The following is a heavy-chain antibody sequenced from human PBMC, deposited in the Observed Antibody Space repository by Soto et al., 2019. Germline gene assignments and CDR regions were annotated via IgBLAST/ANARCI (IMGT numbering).Heavy chain of an antibody. D-gene: IGHD2-2*01. Sequence: WKDPGVALSRYLVGRRSNNKEKGHEWKGGIIPIFGTANYAQKFQGRVTITADESTSTAYMELSSLRSEDTAVYYCASRDIVLVPAAPHEGTYYYYGMDVWGQGTTVTVSS. J-gene: IGHJ6*02. V-gene: IGHV1-69*01. CDR1: GVALSRYL. CDR3: ASRDIVLVPAAPHEGTYYYYGMDV. CDR2: IIPIFGTA.